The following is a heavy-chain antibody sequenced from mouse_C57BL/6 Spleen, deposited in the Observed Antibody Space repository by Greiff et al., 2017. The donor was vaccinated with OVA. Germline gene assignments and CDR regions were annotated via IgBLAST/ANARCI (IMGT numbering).Heavy chain of an antibody. CDR3: ARSSYYYGSSYGWYFDV. Sequence: QVQLKESGPGLVQPSQSLSITCTVSGFSLTSYGVHWVRQSPGKGLEWLGVIWSGGSTDYNAAFISRLSISKDNSKSQVFFKMNSLQADDTAIYYCARSSYYYGSSYGWYFDVWGTGTTVTVSS. CDR2: IWSGGST. D-gene: IGHD1-1*01. J-gene: IGHJ1*03. CDR1: GFSLTSYG. V-gene: IGHV2-2*01.